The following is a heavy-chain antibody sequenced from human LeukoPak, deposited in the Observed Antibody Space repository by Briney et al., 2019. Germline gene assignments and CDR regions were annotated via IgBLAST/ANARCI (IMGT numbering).Heavy chain of an antibody. CDR3: AREDGSYSL. CDR1: GGSFSGYY. CDR2: INHSGST. J-gene: IGHJ4*02. D-gene: IGHD1-26*01. V-gene: IGHV4-34*01. Sequence: KSSETLSLTCAVYGGSFSGYYWSWIRQPPGKGLEWIGEINHSGSTNYNPSLTSRVTISVDTSKNQFSLKLSSVTAADTAVYYCAREDGSYSLWGQGTLVTVSS.